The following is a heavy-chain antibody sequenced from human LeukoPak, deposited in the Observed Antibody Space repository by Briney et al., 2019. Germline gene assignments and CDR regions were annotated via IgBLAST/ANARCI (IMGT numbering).Heavy chain of an antibody. J-gene: IGHJ4*02. CDR1: GGSISSSTYY. V-gene: IGHV4-39*07. CDR3: ARRRTIFGGQPDY. Sequence: SETLSLTCTVSGGSISSSTYYWDWIRQPPGKGLEWIGSFYYSGSTYYNPSLKSRVTISVDTSKNQFSLKLSSVTAADTAVYYCARRRTIFGGQPDYWGQGTLVTVSS. D-gene: IGHD3-3*01. CDR2: FYYSGST.